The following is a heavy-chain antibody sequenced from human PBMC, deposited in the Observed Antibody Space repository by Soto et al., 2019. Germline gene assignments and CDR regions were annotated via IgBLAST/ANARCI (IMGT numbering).Heavy chain of an antibody. CDR1: GGTFSSYT. CDR3: ASWLQDIVVVLSPSYGFDI. V-gene: IGHV1-69*02. CDR2: IIPILGIA. Sequence: GASVKVSCKASGGTFSSYTISWVRQAPGQGLEWMGRIIPILGIANYAQKFQGRVTITADKSTSTAYMELSSLRSEDTAVYYCASWLQDIVVVLSPSYGFDIWGQGTMVTVSS. J-gene: IGHJ3*02. D-gene: IGHD2-2*01.